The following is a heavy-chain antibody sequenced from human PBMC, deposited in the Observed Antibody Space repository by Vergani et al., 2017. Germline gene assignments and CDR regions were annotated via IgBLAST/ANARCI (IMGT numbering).Heavy chain of an antibody. J-gene: IGHJ4*02. CDR3: ARGPRCSGGSCYSGNFDY. CDR1: GGSISSYY. CDR2: IYYSGST. Sequence: QVQLQESGPGLVKPSETLSLTCTVSGGSISSYYWSWIRQPPGKGLEWIGYIYYSGSTNYNPSLKSRVTISVDTSKNQFSLKLSSVTDADTAVYYCARGPRCSGGSCYSGNFDYWGQGTLVTVSS. D-gene: IGHD2-15*01. V-gene: IGHV4-59*08.